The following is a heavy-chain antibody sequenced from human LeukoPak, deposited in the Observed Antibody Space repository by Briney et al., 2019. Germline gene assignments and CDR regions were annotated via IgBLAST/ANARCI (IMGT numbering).Heavy chain of an antibody. CDR1: GFTFSSYA. Sequence: GGSLRLSCAASGFTFSSYAMSWVRQAPGKGLEWVSSVNGSGDTTYYADSVKGRFTISRDNSKNTLYLQLNSLRAEDTAVYYCAKGFYGSGSPPPYFDSWGQGTLVTVSS. D-gene: IGHD3-10*01. CDR3: AKGFYGSGSPPPYFDS. J-gene: IGHJ4*02. V-gene: IGHV3-23*01. CDR2: VNGSGDTT.